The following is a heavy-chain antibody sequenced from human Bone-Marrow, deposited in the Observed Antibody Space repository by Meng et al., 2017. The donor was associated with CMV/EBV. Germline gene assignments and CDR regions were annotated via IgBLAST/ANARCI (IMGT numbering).Heavy chain of an antibody. CDR3: ARDRAHYYDRSGYDPDGNWFDP. CDR2: IIPIFGTA. D-gene: IGHD3-22*01. V-gene: IGHV1-69*05. Sequence: SVKVSCKASGCTFSSYAISWVRQAPGQGLEWMGGIIPIFGTANYAQKFQGRVTITTDESTSTAYMELSSLSSEDTAVYYCARDRAHYYDRSGYDPDGNWFDPWGQGTLVTVSS. CDR1: GCTFSSYA. J-gene: IGHJ5*02.